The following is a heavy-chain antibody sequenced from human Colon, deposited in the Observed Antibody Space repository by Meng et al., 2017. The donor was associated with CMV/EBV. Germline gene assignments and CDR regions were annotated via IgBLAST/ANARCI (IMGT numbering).Heavy chain of an antibody. CDR2: IYYTGND. CDR1: GDPISGRSYY. Sequence: QLQLQDPGPGIGKPSETLSLTCTVSGDPISGRSYYWHWIRQPPGKGLEWIASIYYTGNDYHNPSLKSRVTISIDTSNNQFSLRLTSVTAADTAVYYCARMALHWYFDLWGRGTLVTVSS. CDR3: ARMALHWYFDL. D-gene: IGHD5-24*01. J-gene: IGHJ2*01. V-gene: IGHV4-39*07.